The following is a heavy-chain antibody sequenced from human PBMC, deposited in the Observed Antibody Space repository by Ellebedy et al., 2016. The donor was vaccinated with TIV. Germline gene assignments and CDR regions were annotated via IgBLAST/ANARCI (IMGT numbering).Heavy chain of an antibody. CDR3: ARVQPHYFDY. CDR1: GYTFTKYG. D-gene: IGHD2-2*01. V-gene: IGHV1-18*01. CDR2: ISAYNGNT. J-gene: IGHJ4*02. Sequence: AASVKVSCKASGYTFTKYGLTWVRQAPGQGLEWMGWISAYNGNTNSVQKFQGRVTMTTDTSPSTAYMELRSLTPDDTAMYYCARVQPHYFDYWGQGTQVTVSS.